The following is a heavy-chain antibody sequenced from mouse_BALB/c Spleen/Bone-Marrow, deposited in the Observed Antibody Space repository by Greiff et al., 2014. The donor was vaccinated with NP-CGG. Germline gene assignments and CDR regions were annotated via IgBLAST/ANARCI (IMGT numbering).Heavy chain of an antibody. CDR1: GYSFTGYY. D-gene: IGHD1-1*02. J-gene: IGHJ2*01. CDR2: VNPNNDGT. V-gene: IGHV1-18*01. CDR3: ARRDYGDY. Sequence: VQLKESXPNLVKPGASVQISCKASGYSFTGYYMHWVKQSHGKSLEWIGRVNPNNDGTTYTQKFKGKATLTVDKSSSTAYMELRSLTSEDSAVYYCARRDYGDYWGQGTTLTVAS.